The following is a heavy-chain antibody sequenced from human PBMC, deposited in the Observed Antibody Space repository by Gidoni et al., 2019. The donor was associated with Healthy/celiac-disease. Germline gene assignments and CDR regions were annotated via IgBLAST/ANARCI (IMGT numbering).Heavy chain of an antibody. J-gene: IGHJ6*02. D-gene: IGHD3-3*01. CDR2: IKRKTDGGTT. Sequence: EVQLVESGGGLVKPGGSLRLHCAASGFTFRYACMSWVRQAPGKGLEWVGRIKRKTDGGTTDYAAPVKGRFTISRDDSKNTRYLQMNSLKTEDTAVYYCTTLLDFWSGYNYGMDVWGQGTTVTVSS. CDR3: TTLLDFWSGYNYGMDV. V-gene: IGHV3-15*01. CDR1: GFTFRYAC.